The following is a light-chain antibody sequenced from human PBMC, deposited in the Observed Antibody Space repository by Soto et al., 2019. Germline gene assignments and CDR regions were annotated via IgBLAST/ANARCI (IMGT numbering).Light chain of an antibody. CDR1: SSHVGGYNY. Sequence: QSALTQPASVSGSPGQSITISCTGTSSHVGGYNYVSWYQHHPGKAPKLIIYDVSNRPSGVSIRFSASKSDNTASLTISGLQPEDEADYHCSSYTTSNTRQIVFGTGTKLTVL. CDR2: DVS. CDR3: SSYTTSNTRQIV. V-gene: IGLV2-14*03. J-gene: IGLJ1*01.